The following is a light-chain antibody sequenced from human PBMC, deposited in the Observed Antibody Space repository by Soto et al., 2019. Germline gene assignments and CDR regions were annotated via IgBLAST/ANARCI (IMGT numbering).Light chain of an antibody. CDR1: SSDFGGYNY. CDR2: DVS. J-gene: IGLJ2*01. CDR3: CSYVASHTFK. V-gene: IGLV2-11*01. Sequence: QSVLTQPRSVSGSPGQSVTISCTETSSDFGGYNYVSWYQQHPGKAPKLIIYDVSDRPSGVPDRFSGSKSGNAASLTISGLQDEDEADYYCCSYVASHTFKFGGGTKVTVL.